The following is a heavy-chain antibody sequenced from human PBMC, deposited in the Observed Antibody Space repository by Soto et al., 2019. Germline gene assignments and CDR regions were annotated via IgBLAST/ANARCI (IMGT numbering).Heavy chain of an antibody. CDR2: INPDNGNT. CDR3: ARDLLPLDPRANDAFDV. V-gene: IGHV1-3*01. D-gene: IGHD1-26*01. Sequence: QVQLVQSGAEVRKPGASVNISCRAFGLSFSDNLINWVRQDPGQSFEWMGWINPDNGNTRYSQTFQGRVPSSRQSSSNIADVEVSDLTSEDTAVYSRARDLLPLDPRANDAFDVWGHGTMVTVSS. J-gene: IGHJ3*01. CDR1: GLSFSDNL.